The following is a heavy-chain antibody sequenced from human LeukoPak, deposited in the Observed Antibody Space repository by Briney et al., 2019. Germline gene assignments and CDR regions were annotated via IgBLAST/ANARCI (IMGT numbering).Heavy chain of an antibody. J-gene: IGHJ4*02. V-gene: IGHV3-23*01. Sequence: GGSLGLSCAASGFTFSSYAMSWVRQAPGKGLEWVSGISASGVDTYYADSVKGRFTISRDNSKNTLYLQMNSLRAEDTAVYYCAKGSSPLGHFDYWGQGTLVTVSS. CDR3: AKGSSPLGHFDY. CDR2: ISASGVDT. D-gene: IGHD6-13*01. CDR1: GFTFSSYA.